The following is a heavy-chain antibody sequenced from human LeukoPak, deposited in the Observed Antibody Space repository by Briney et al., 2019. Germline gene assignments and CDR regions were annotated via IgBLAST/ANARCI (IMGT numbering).Heavy chain of an antibody. CDR3: ASTLIGGSYFRGGDY. CDR2: IYSGGST. CDR1: GFTVSSNY. Sequence: GGSLRLSCADSGFTVSSNYMSWVRQAPGKGLEWVSVIYSGGSTYYADSVKGRFTISRDNSKNTLYLQMNSLRAEDTAVYYCASTLIGGSYFRGGDYWGQGTLATVSS. V-gene: IGHV3-66*02. D-gene: IGHD1-26*01. J-gene: IGHJ4*02.